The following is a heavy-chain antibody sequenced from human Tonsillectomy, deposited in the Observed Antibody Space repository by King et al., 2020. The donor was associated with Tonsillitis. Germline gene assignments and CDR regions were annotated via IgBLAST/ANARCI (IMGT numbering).Heavy chain of an antibody. V-gene: IGHV4-59*01. Sequence: VQLQESGPGLVKPSETLSLTCTVSGGSISSYYWSWIRQPPGKGLEWIGYIYYSGSTNYNPSLKSRVTISVDTSKNQFSLKLSSVTAADTAGYYCARGRRGDSGGYYKNLYWNYWGQGTLVTVSS. D-gene: IGHD3-22*01. J-gene: IGHJ4*02. CDR3: ARGRRGDSGGYYKNLYWNY. CDR2: IYYSGST. CDR1: GGSISSYY.